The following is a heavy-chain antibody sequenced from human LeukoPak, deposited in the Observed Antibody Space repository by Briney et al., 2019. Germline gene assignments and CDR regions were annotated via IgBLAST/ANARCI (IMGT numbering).Heavy chain of an antibody. J-gene: IGHJ4*02. D-gene: IGHD3-10*01. CDR2: MSYDGSNK. Sequence: GRSLRLSCAASGFTFSSYGMHWVRQAPGKGLEWVAVMSYDGSNKYYADSVKGRFTISRDNSKNTLYLQMNSLRAEDTAVYYCAKLGEFDYWGQGTLVTVSS. CDR3: AKLGEFDY. V-gene: IGHV3-30*18. CDR1: GFTFSSYG.